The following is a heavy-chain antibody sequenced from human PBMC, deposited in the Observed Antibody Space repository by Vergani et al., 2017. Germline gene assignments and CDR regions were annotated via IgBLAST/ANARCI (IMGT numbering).Heavy chain of an antibody. D-gene: IGHD4-17*01. CDR3: ARASTRHYGDDALYSYYDMDV. Sequence: QVQLQQWGAGLLKPSETLSLTCAVYGGSFSGYYWSWIRQPPGKGLEWIGEINHSGSTNYNPSLKSRVTISVDPSKNQFSLKLSSVTAADTALYYCARASTRHYGDDALYSYYDMDVWGKGP. J-gene: IGHJ6*03. V-gene: IGHV4-34*01. CDR2: INHSGST. CDR1: GGSFSGYY.